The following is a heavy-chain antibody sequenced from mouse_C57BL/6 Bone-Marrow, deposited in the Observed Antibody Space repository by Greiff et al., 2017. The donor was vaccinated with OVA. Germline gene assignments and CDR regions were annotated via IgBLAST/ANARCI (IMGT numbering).Heavy chain of an antibody. J-gene: IGHJ3*01. CDR2: IWSGGST. D-gene: IGHD2-3*01. Sequence: QVQLQQSGPGLVQPSQSLSITCTVSGFSLTSYGVHWVRQSPGKGLEWLGVIWSGGSTDYNAAFISRLSISKDNSKSQVFFKMNSLHADYTSLYYCARTCDGYYLTWFAYWGQGTLVTVSA. CDR3: ARTCDGYYLTWFAY. V-gene: IGHV2-2*01. CDR1: GFSLTSYG.